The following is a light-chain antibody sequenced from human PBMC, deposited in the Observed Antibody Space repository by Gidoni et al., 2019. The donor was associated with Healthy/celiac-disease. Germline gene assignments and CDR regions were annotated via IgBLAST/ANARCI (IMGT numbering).Light chain of an antibody. CDR3: QQRSNWPPSLT. V-gene: IGKV3-11*01. CDR2: DAS. CDR1: QSVSSY. Sequence: EIVLTQSPATRSLSPGERATLSCRASQSVSSYLAWYQQKPGQAPRLLIYDASNRATGIPARFRGSGSGTDFTLTISSLEPEDFAVYYCQQRSNWPPSLTFGGGTKVEIK. J-gene: IGKJ4*01.